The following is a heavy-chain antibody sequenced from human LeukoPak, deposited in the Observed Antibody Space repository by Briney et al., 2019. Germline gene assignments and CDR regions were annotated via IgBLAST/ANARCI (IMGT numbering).Heavy chain of an antibody. D-gene: IGHD6-19*01. Sequence: PGGSLRLSCAASGFTFSSYGMHWVRQAPGKGLEWVAVISYDGSNKYYADSVKGRFTISRDNSKNTLYLQMNSLRAEDTAVYYCAKGRGIAVAVIDYWGQGALVTASS. V-gene: IGHV3-30*18. CDR1: GFTFSSYG. CDR3: AKGRGIAVAVIDY. CDR2: ISYDGSNK. J-gene: IGHJ4*02.